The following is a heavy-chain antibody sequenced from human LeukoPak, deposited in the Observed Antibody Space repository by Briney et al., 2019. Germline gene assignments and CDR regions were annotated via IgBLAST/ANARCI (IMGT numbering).Heavy chain of an antibody. J-gene: IGHJ3*02. CDR1: GFTFANYD. CDR2: IGTAGAT. V-gene: IGHV3-13*04. Sequence: GGSLRLSCVASGFTFANYDMNWVRQAPGKGLEWVSAIGTAGATYYLGSVKGRFTISRENAKNSLYLQMNSLRAEDTAVYYCVRETGYTYGFDAFDIWGQGTMVTVSS. CDR3: VRETGYTYGFDAFDI. D-gene: IGHD5-18*01.